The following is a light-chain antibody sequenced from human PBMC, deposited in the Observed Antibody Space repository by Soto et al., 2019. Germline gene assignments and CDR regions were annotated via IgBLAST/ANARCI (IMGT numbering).Light chain of an antibody. CDR1: QGISNY. CDR3: QKYNSA. J-gene: IGKJ4*01. CDR2: AAS. Sequence: DIQMTQSPSSLSASVGDRVTITCRASQGISNYLAWYQQKPGKVPKLLIYAASTLQSGVPSRFSGSGSGTDFTLTISSLQPEDVATYYCQKYNSALGGGPKVEIK. V-gene: IGKV1-27*01.